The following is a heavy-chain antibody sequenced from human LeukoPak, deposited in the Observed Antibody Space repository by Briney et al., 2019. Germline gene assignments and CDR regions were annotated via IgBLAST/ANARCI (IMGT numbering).Heavy chain of an antibody. CDR2: MNPNSGNT. J-gene: IGHJ4*02. CDR3: ASTPKRGYARQFDY. D-gene: IGHD5-12*01. V-gene: IGHV1-8*02. Sequence: ASVKVSCKASGYTFTSYYMHWVRQATGQGLEWMGWMNPNSGNTGYAQKFQGRVTMTRNTSISTAYMELSSLRSEDTAVYYCASTPKRGYARQFDYWGQGTLVTVSS. CDR1: GYTFTSYY.